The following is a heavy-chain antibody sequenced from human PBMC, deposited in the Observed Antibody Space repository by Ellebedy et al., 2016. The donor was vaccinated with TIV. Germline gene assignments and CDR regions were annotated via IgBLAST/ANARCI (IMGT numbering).Heavy chain of an antibody. D-gene: IGHD1-1*01. CDR2: VYKNGNT. V-gene: IGHV4-59*02. Sequence: GSLRLSCTISGASVRNFYWSWIRQSPGKGLEWMGYVYKNGNTKYSASLRGRITMSLDTSKNQVSLRLASVTAADTAIYFCSRGRPDDDWDDPTTLDYWGQGTLVSVSP. CDR3: SRGRPDDDWDDPTTLDY. CDR1: GASVRNFY. J-gene: IGHJ4*02.